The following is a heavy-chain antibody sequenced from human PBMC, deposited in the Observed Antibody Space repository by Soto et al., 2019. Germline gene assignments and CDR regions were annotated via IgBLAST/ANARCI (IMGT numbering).Heavy chain of an antibody. CDR1: GYSFTSYW. J-gene: IGHJ4*02. V-gene: IGHV5-10-1*01. Sequence: GESLKISCKGSGYSFTSYWISWVRQMPGKGLEWMGRIDPSDSYTNYSPSFQGHVTISADKSISTAYLQWSSLKASDTAMYYCASIWFGDSWYFDYWGQGTLVTAPQ. CDR2: IDPSDSYT. CDR3: ASIWFGDSWYFDY. D-gene: IGHD3-10*01.